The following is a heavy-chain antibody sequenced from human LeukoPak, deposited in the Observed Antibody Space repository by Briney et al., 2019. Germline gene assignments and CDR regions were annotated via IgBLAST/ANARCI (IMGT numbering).Heavy chain of an antibody. D-gene: IGHD1-20*01. CDR2: ISYDGSNK. J-gene: IGHJ4*02. V-gene: IGHV3-30*04. Sequence: GGSLRLSCAASGFTFSSYAMHWVRQAPGKGLEWVAVISYDGSNKYYADSVKGRFTISRDNSKNTLYLQMNSLRAEDTAVYYCAKDPHARVTGTTLYWGQGTLVTVSS. CDR1: GFTFSSYA. CDR3: AKDPHARVTGTTLY.